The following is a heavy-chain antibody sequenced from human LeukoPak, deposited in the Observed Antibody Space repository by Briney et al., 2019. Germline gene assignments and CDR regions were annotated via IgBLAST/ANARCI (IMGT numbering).Heavy chain of an antibody. J-gene: IGHJ4*02. CDR1: GFTFSGYG. Sequence: PGRSLTLSCAASGFTFSGYGMHWVRQAPGKGLEWVALISYDGDNIYYADSVRGRFTISRDNSKNTLYLQINSVRAEDSAVYSCAKVLVSLWNIDYWGQGTLVTVSS. D-gene: IGHD5-18*01. CDR3: AKVLVSLWNIDY. CDR2: ISYDGDNI. V-gene: IGHV3-30*18.